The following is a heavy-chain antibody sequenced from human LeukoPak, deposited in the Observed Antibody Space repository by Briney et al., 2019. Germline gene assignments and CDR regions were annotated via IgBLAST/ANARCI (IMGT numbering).Heavy chain of an antibody. Sequence: SETLSLTCAVYGGSFSGYYWRWIRPPPGKGLEWIGEINHSGSTNYNPSLKSRVTISVDTSKNQFSLKLSSGTAADTAMYYCARGESGYSYGSRWYYGMDVWGQGITVTVSS. CDR2: INHSGST. V-gene: IGHV4-34*01. D-gene: IGHD5-18*01. CDR1: GGSFSGYY. J-gene: IGHJ6*02. CDR3: ARGESGYSYGSRWYYGMDV.